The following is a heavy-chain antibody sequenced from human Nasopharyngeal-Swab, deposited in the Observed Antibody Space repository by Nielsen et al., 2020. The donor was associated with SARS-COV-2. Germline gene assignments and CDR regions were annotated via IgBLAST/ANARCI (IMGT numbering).Heavy chain of an antibody. J-gene: IGHJ3*02. Sequence: VRQAPGKGLVWVSRINSDGSSTSYADSVKGRFTISRDNSKNTLYLQMNSLRAEDTAVYYCAKVRRITMKEGGAFDIWGQGTMVTVSS. D-gene: IGHD3-22*01. CDR2: INSDGSST. CDR3: AKVRRITMKEGGAFDI. V-gene: IGHV3-74*01.